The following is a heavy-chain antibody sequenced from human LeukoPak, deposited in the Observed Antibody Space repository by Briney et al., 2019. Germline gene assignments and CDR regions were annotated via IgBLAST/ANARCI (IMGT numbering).Heavy chain of an antibody. D-gene: IGHD3-10*01. J-gene: IGHJ6*02. CDR2: ISSNGGST. Sequence: PGGSLRLSCAASGFTFSSYAMHWVRQAPGKGLEYVSAISSNGGSTYYANSVKGRFTISRDNPKNTLYLQMNSLRAEDTAIYYCARVEHYGSGGINVLYGMDVWGQGTTVTVSS. CDR3: ARVEHYGSGGINVLYGMDV. V-gene: IGHV3-64*01. CDR1: GFTFSSYA.